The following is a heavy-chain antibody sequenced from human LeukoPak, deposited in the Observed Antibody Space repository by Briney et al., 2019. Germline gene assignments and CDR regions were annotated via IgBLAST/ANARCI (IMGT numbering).Heavy chain of an antibody. V-gene: IGHV5-51*01. Sequence: GESLKVSCKTSGYSFTSYWIAWVRQIPGKGLEWVGIINPADSDTRYSLSLQGQVTISADRSISTAYLQWSSLKASDTAIYYCARGEGGYNYTFWGQGTLVSVSS. CDR3: ARGEGGYNYTF. CDR2: INPADSDT. D-gene: IGHD5-24*01. J-gene: IGHJ4*02. CDR1: GYSFTSYW.